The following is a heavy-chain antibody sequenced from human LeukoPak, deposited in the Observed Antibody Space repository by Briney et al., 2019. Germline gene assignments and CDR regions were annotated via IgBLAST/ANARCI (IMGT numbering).Heavy chain of an antibody. CDR2: MNPNSGNT. J-gene: IGHJ3*02. Sequence: ASVKVSCKASGYTFTSYDINWVRQATGQGFEWMGWMNPNSGNTGYAQKFQGRVTMTRNTSISTAYMELSSLRSEDTAVYYCARDGATMIVGPPSDTTLDAFDIWGQGTMVTVSS. V-gene: IGHV1-8*01. D-gene: IGHD3-22*01. CDR3: ARDGATMIVGPPSDTTLDAFDI. CDR1: GYTFTSYD.